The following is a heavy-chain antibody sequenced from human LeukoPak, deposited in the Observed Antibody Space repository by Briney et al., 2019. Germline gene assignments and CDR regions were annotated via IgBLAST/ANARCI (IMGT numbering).Heavy chain of an antibody. V-gene: IGHV3-9*01. Sequence: GGSLRLSCAASGFTFDDYVMNWVRQAPGKGLEWVSGISWNSGTIGYADSVKGRFTISRDNAKNSLYLQMNSLRAEDTALYYCVKGAAYHLGDAFDIWGQGTMVTVSS. CDR1: GFTFDDYV. D-gene: IGHD2-15*01. CDR3: VKGAAYHLGDAFDI. J-gene: IGHJ3*02. CDR2: ISWNSGTI.